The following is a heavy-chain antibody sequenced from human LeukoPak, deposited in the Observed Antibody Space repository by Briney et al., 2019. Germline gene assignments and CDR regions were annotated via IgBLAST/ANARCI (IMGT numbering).Heavy chain of an antibody. Sequence: GESLKISCKGSGYSFTSYWIGWVRQMPGKGLEWMGIIYPGDSDTRYSPSFQGQVTISADESISTAYLQWSSLKASDTAMYYCARLSRAVVPAAITGKDYYGMDIWGKGTTVTVSS. D-gene: IGHD2-2*02. V-gene: IGHV5-51*01. CDR1: GYSFTSYW. CDR3: ARLSRAVVPAAITGKDYYGMDI. CDR2: IYPGDSDT. J-gene: IGHJ6*04.